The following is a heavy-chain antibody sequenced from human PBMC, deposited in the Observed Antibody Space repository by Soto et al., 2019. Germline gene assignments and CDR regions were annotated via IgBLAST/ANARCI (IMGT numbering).Heavy chain of an antibody. D-gene: IGHD7-27*01. Sequence: SETLSLTCTVSGGSISSSSYYWGWIRQPPGKGLEWIGSIHYSGSTYYNPSLKRRVTISVDTSKNQFSLKLSSVTAADTAVYYCAKSWGSDYYYGMDVWGQGTKVTVSS. CDR3: AKSWGSDYYYGMDV. V-gene: IGHV4-39*01. CDR1: GGSISSSSYY. CDR2: IHYSGST. J-gene: IGHJ6*02.